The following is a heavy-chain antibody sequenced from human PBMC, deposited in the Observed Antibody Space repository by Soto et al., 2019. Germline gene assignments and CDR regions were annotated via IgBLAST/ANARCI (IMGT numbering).Heavy chain of an antibody. CDR2: IYYSGST. V-gene: IGHV4-39*01. D-gene: IGHD3-3*01. CDR1: GGSISSSSYY. J-gene: IGHJ6*03. CDR3: ARGSIDYDFWSGYSTKYYYYYYMDV. Sequence: QLQLQESGPGLVKPSETLSLTCTVSGGSISSSSYYWGWIRQPPGKGLEWIGSIYYSGSTYYNPSLKSRVTISVDTSKNQFSLKLSSVTAADTAVYYFARGSIDYDFWSGYSTKYYYYYYMDVWGKGTTVTVSS.